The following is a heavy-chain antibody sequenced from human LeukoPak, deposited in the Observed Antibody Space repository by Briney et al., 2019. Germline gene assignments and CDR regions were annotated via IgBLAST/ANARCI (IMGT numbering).Heavy chain of an antibody. J-gene: IGHJ4*02. V-gene: IGHV1-2*02. Sequence: HAASVKVSCKASGYTFTGYYMHWVRQAPGQGLEWMGWINPNSGGTNYAQKFQGGVTMTRDTSISTAYMELSRLRSDDTAVYYCARVVGYCSSTSCYRPRFDYWGQGTLVTVSS. CDR1: GYTFTGYY. D-gene: IGHD2-2*02. CDR3: ARVVGYCSSTSCYRPRFDY. CDR2: INPNSGGT.